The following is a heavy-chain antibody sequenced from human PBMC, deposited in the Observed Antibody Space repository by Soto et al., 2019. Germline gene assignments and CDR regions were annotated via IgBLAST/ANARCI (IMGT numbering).Heavy chain of an antibody. D-gene: IGHD2-21*02. CDR1: GFTFSSYA. Sequence: PGGSLRLSCAASGFTFSSYAMSWVRQAPGKGLEWVSSISGSGGSTYYADSVKGRFTISRDNSKNTLYLQMNSLRAEDTAVYYCAKYCGGDDWSYFDYWGQGTLVTVSS. CDR2: ISGSGGST. J-gene: IGHJ4*02. CDR3: AKYCGGDDWSYFDY. V-gene: IGHV3-23*01.